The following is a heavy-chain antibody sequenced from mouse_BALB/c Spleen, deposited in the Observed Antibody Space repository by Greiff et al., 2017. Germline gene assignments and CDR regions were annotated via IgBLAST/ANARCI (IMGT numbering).Heavy chain of an antibody. Sequence: VQGVESGPELVKPGASVKISCKASGYAFSSSWMNWVKQRPGQGLEWIGRIYPGDGDTNYNGKFKGKATLTADKSSSTAYMQLSSLTSVDSAVYFCARGPLYSLFDYWGQGTTLTVSS. CDR1: GYAFSSSW. D-gene: IGHD1-1*01. V-gene: IGHV1-82*01. CDR3: ARGPLYSLFDY. CDR2: IYPGDGDT. J-gene: IGHJ2*01.